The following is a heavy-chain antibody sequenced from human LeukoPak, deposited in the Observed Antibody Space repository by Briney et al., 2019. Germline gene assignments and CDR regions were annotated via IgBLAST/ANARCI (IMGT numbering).Heavy chain of an antibody. D-gene: IGHD2-2*01. V-gene: IGHV1-2*02. Sequence: GASVKVSCKASGYTFTGYYMHWVRQAPGQGLEWMGWINPNSGGTNYAQKFQGRVTMTRDTSISTAYMELSRLRSDDTAVYYCARDQCRTSHCSREGAYFDYWGQGTLVTVSS. CDR1: GYTFTGYY. CDR2: INPNSGGT. J-gene: IGHJ4*02. CDR3: ARDQCRTSHCSREGAYFDY.